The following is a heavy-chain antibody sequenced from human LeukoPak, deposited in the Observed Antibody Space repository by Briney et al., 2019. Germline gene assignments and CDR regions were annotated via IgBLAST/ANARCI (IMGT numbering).Heavy chain of an antibody. CDR2: INHTGST. V-gene: IGHV4-34*01. CDR3: ARHYYYDSSGYYYDYFDY. D-gene: IGHD3-22*01. J-gene: IGHJ4*02. CDR1: GGSFSGYY. Sequence: PSETLSLTCAVYGGSFSGYYWSWIRQPPGKGLEWIGEINHTGSTNYNPSLKSRVTISVDTSKNQFSLKLSSVTAADTAVYYCARHYYYDSSGYYYDYFDYWGQGTLVTVSS.